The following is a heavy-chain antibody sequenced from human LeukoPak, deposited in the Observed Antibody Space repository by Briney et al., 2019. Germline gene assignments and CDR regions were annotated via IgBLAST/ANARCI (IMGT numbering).Heavy chain of an antibody. Sequence: PSETLSLTCTVSGGSISNYYWRLIRQPPGKGLEWIGYIYYSGSTNYNPSLKSRVTISVDTSKNQFSLKLSSVTAADTAVYYCARGQVVVRWAYYFDYWGQGTLVTVSS. D-gene: IGHD3-22*01. V-gene: IGHV4-59*01. CDR1: GGSISNYY. J-gene: IGHJ4*02. CDR2: IYYSGST. CDR3: ARGQVVVRWAYYFDY.